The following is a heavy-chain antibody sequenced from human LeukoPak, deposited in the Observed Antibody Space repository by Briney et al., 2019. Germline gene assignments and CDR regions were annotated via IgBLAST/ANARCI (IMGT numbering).Heavy chain of an antibody. D-gene: IGHD2-2*01. CDR2: ISYDGSNK. J-gene: IGHJ4*02. CDR1: GFTFSSYA. V-gene: IGHV3-30-3*01. Sequence: PGRSLRLSCAASGFTFSSYAMHWVRQAPGKGLEWVAVISYDGSNKYYADSVKGRFTISRDNSKNTLYLRMNSLRAEDTAVYYCARDWGYCSSTSCYSDFDYWGQGTLVTVSS. CDR3: ARDWGYCSSTSCYSDFDY.